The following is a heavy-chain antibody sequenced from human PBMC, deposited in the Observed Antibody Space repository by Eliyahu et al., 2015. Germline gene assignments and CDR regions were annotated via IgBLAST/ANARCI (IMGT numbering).Heavy chain of an antibody. V-gene: IGHV3-7*04. CDR3: ARDASYSGYDWKDY. J-gene: IGHJ4*02. Sequence: EVQLVESGGGLVQPGGSLRLSCAASGFTFSSYWMSWVRQAPGKGLEWVANIKQDGSEKYYVDSVKGRFTISRDNAKNSLYLQMNSLRAEDTAVYYCARDASYSGYDWKDYWGQGTLVTVSS. D-gene: IGHD5-12*01. CDR1: GFTFSSYW. CDR2: IKQDGSEK.